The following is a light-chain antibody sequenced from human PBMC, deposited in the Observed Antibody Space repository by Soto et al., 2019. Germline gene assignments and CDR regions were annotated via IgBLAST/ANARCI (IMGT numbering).Light chain of an antibody. CDR1: QSVSRH. CDR2: DAS. Sequence: EIVVTQSPAALSLSQGERASLSCCPSQSVSRHLAWYQHRPGQAPRVLIYDASHRASGIPARFSGSGSGTDFTLTVIRLEHDDAALYYCHEGSNWPPISFAKGTRLEI. CDR3: HEGSNWPPIS. V-gene: IGKV3-11*01. J-gene: IGKJ5*01.